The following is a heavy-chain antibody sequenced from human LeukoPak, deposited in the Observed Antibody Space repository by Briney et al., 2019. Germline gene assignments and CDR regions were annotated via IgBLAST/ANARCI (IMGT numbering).Heavy chain of an antibody. CDR3: ARGRDGSSPWYFDY. CDR2: IYSSGST. V-gene: IGHV4-59*01. J-gene: IGHJ4*01. D-gene: IGHD5-24*01. CDR1: GGSINSYY. Sequence: SETLSLTCTVSGGSINSYYWSWIRQPPGKRLEWIGFIYSSGSTDYNPSLESRVTISLDTSKNQFSLKMTSVTAADTAVYYCARGRDGSSPWYFDYWGQEPWSPSPQ.